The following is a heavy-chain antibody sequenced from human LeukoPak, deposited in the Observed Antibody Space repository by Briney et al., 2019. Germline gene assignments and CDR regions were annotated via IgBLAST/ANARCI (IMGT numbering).Heavy chain of an antibody. D-gene: IGHD3-3*01. V-gene: IGHV3-21*04. J-gene: IGHJ5*02. CDR2: ISSSSSYI. CDR3: ARDLRDLRFLEWLFRGGSPHDNWFDP. CDR1: GFTFSSYS. Sequence: GGSLRLSCAASGFTFSSYSMNWVRQAPGKGLEWVSSISSSSSYIYYADSVKGRFTISRDNAKNSLYLQMNSLRADDTAVYYCARDLRDLRFLEWLFRGGSPHDNWFDPWGQGTLVTVSS.